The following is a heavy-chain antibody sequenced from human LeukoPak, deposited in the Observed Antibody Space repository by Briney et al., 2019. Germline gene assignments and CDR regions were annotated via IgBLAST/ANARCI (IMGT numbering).Heavy chain of an antibody. CDR1: GGSMNDYY. V-gene: IGHV4-59*01. D-gene: IGHD2/OR15-2a*01. CDR2: MYYSGST. J-gene: IGHJ4*02. Sequence: PSETLSLTCTVSGGSMNDYYWTWIRQPPGRGLEWIGYMYYSGSTKYNPSLKSRLTISLDRSRNQFSLKMTSVNTADTAMYYCAREISTLDRAFDFWGQGTLVTVSS. CDR3: AREISTLDRAFDF.